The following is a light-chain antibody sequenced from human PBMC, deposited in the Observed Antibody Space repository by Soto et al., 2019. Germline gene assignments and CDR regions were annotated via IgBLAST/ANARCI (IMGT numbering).Light chain of an antibody. Sequence: EIVLTQSPGTLSLSPGERATLSCRASQTVDRNYLAWYQQKPGQAPRLLIYGASNRASDIPDRFSGSGSGTAFTLFISRLEPEDFVVYYCQQYGSSPYTFGQGTKVEIK. CDR1: QTVDRNY. J-gene: IGKJ2*01. V-gene: IGKV3-20*01. CDR3: QQYGSSPYT. CDR2: GAS.